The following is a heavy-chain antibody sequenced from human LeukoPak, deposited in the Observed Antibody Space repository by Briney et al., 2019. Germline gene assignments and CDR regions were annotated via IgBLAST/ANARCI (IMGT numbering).Heavy chain of an antibody. D-gene: IGHD5-12*01. J-gene: IGHJ4*02. CDR1: GFTFSSYG. CDR2: ISYDGSNK. Sequence: GRSLRLSCAASGFTFSSYGMHWVRQAPGKGLEWVAVISYDGSNKYYADPVKGRFTISRDNSKNTLYLQMNSLRAEDTAVYYCAKEGGYDSYYFDYWGQGTLVTVSS. CDR3: AKEGGYDSYYFDY. V-gene: IGHV3-30*18.